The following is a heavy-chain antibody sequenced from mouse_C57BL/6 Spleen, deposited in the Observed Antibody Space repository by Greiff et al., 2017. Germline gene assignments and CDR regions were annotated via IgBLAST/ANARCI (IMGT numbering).Heavy chain of an antibody. CDR1: GFTFSNYW. CDR3: AVGAYYSNYDYFDY. D-gene: IGHD2-5*01. CDR2: IRSKSDNYAT. Sequence: EVKVVESGGGLVQPGGSMKLSCVASGFTFSNYWMNWVRQSPEKGLEWVAQIRSKSDNYATNYAESVKGRFTISRDDSKSSVYLQMKNLRADDTGIYYCAVGAYYSNYDYFDYWGQGTTLTVSS. J-gene: IGHJ2*01. V-gene: IGHV6-3*01.